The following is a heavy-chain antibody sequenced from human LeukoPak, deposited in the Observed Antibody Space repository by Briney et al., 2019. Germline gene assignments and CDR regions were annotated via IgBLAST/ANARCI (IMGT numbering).Heavy chain of an antibody. CDR1: GASISSRSYY. CDR2: IYYSGST. Sequence: SETLSLTCTVSGASISSRSYYWGWVRQPPGKELEWVGSIYYSGSTYYNPSLQSRVTMSVDTSNNQVSLKVTSVTAADTAVYYCARHEPSSFYYESRGNWFDPWGQGTLVTVSS. V-gene: IGHV4-39*01. CDR3: ARHEPSSFYYESRGNWFDP. J-gene: IGHJ5*02. D-gene: IGHD3-22*01.